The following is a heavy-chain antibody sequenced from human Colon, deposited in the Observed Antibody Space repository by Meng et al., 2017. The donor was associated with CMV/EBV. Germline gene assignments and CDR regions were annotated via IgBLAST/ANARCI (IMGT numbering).Heavy chain of an antibody. J-gene: IGHJ4*02. CDR1: GFTFSSYA. CDR2: ISGSGGST. Sequence: GESLKISCAASGFTFSSYAMSWVRQAPGKGLEWVSAISGSGGSTYYGDSVKGRFTISRDNSKNTLYLQMNSLRAEDTAVYYCTSPTSDYYWGQGTLVTVSS. D-gene: IGHD3-3*01. CDR3: TSPTSDYY. V-gene: IGHV3-23*01.